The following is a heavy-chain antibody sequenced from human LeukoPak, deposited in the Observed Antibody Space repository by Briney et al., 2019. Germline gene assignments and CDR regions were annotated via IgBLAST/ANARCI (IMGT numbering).Heavy chain of an antibody. CDR1: GGSFSGYY. Sequence: SETLSLTCAVYGGSFSGYYWSWIRQPPGKGLEWIGEINHSGSTNYNPSLKSRVTLSVDTSKNQFSLKLSSVTAADTAVYYCARGHRIGWFDPWGQGTLVTVSS. CDR2: INHSGST. CDR3: ARGHRIGWFDP. J-gene: IGHJ5*02. V-gene: IGHV4-34*01.